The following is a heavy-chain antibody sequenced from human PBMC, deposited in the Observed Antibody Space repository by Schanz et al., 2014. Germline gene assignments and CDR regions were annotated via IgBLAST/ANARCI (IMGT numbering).Heavy chain of an antibody. Sequence: EVQLLESGGGLVKPGGSLRLSCAASGFSFSDYSMSWVRQAPGKGLEWVSSLSGGSSYIFYADSVKGRFTISRDNARYSLYLQMNSLRAEDTAVYYCVKDLQRELLRDDHYYGMDVWGQGTTVTVSS. V-gene: IGHV3-21*01. CDR1: GFSFSDYS. D-gene: IGHD1-26*01. CDR3: VKDLQRELLRDDHYYGMDV. J-gene: IGHJ6*02. CDR2: LSGGSSYI.